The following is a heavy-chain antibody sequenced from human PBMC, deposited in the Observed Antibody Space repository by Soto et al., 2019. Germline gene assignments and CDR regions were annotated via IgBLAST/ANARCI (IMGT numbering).Heavy chain of an antibody. D-gene: IGHD3-22*01. CDR3: ARDAGYYDSSGYV. CDR2: IYYSGST. J-gene: IGHJ4*02. Sequence: QVQLQESGPGLVKPSETLSLTCTVSGGSVSSGSYYWSRIRQPPGKGLEWIGYIYYSGSTNYNPSLKSRVTISVDTSKNQFSLKLSSVTAADTAVYYCARDAGYYDSSGYVWGQGTLVTVSS. V-gene: IGHV4-61*01. CDR1: GGSVSSGSYY.